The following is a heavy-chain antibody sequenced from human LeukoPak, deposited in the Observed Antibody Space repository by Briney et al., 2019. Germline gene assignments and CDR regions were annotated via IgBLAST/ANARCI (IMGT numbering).Heavy chain of an antibody. CDR2: IRYDGSNK. CDR3: AKGDDYYGSGEYFQH. Sequence: PGGSLRLSCAASGFTFSSYGMHWVRQAPGKGLEWVAFIRYDGSNKYYADSVKGRFTISRDNSKNTLYLQMNSLRAEDTAVYYCAKGDDYYGSGEYFQHWGQGTLVTVSS. CDR1: GFTFSSYG. D-gene: IGHD3-10*01. J-gene: IGHJ1*01. V-gene: IGHV3-30*02.